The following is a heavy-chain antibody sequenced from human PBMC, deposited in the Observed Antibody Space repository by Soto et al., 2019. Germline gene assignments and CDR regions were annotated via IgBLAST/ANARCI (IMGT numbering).Heavy chain of an antibody. J-gene: IGHJ6*04. CDR1: GGSISSGGYY. CDR2: IYYSGST. CDR3: ARDSTNRSAPTLGRGV. Sequence: PSETLSLTCTVSGGSISSGGYYWSWIRQHPGKGLEWIGYIYYSGSTYYNPSLKSRVTISVDTSKSQFSLKLSSVTAADTAVYYWARDSTNRSAPTLGRGVGGKGTRFT. V-gene: IGHV4-31*03. D-gene: IGHD3-3*01.